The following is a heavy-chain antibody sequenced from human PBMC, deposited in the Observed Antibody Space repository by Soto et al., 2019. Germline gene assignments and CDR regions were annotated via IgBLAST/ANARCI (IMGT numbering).Heavy chain of an antibody. V-gene: IGHV1-8*01. D-gene: IGHD3-3*01. CDR1: GYTFTSYD. CDR2: MNPNSGNT. J-gene: IGHJ6*03. CDR3: ARGSGTLLRFLEWFPYYYMDV. Sequence: ASVKVSCKASGYTFTSYDINWVRQATGQGLEWMGWMNPNSGNTGYAQKFQGRVTMTRNTSISTAYMELSSLRSEDTAVYYCARGSGTLLRFLEWFPYYYMDVWGKGTTVTVSS.